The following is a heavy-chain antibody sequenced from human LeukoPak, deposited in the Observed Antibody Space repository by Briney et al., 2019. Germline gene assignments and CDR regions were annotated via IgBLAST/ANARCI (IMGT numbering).Heavy chain of an antibody. V-gene: IGHV3-23*01. CDR1: GFTFSSYA. CDR3: ANEDWFDP. J-gene: IGHJ5*02. Sequence: GGSLTLSCVASGFTFSSYAMSWVRQAPGKGLEWVSSISGSGGSTYSADSVKGRFTISRDNSKNTLYLQMNSLRAEDTAVYYCANEDWFDPWGQGTLVTVSS. CDR2: ISGSGGST.